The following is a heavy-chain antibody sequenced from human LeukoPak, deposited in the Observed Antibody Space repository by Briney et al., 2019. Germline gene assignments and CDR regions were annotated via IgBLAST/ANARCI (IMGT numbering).Heavy chain of an antibody. CDR2: ISSSSSYI. CDR1: GFTFKTYT. Sequence: GGSLRLSCAASGFTFKTYTMHWVRQAPGMGLEWVSSISSSSSYIFYADSVKGRFTISRDNSKNTLSLQMNSLRAEDTAVYYCAKCNRYYYDSSGYSAADYWGQGTLVTVSS. D-gene: IGHD3-22*01. V-gene: IGHV3-21*04. CDR3: AKCNRYYYDSSGYSAADY. J-gene: IGHJ4*02.